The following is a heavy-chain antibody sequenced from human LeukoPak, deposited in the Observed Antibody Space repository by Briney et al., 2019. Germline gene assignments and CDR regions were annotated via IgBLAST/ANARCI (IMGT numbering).Heavy chain of an antibody. CDR3: AFGGYGDPMVCVY. J-gene: IGHJ4*02. V-gene: IGHV3-30*03. Sequence: GRSLRLSCAASGFTFSSYGMHWVRQAPGKGLEWVAVISYDGSNKYYADSVKGRFTISRDNSKNTLYLQLNSLRAEDTAVYYCAFGGYGDPMVCVYWGQGTLVTVSS. D-gene: IGHD4-17*01. CDR2: ISYDGSNK. CDR1: GFTFSSYG.